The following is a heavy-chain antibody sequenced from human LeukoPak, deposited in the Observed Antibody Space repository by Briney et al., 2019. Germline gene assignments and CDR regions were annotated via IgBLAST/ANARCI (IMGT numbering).Heavy chain of an antibody. Sequence: GGSLRLSCAASGFTFSSYWMHWVRQAPGKGLVWVSQINIDGSSTSYADSVKGRFTISRDNPKNTLYLQMNSLRAEDAAVYYCARDGHAFDIWGQGTMVSVSS. J-gene: IGHJ3*02. CDR2: INIDGSST. V-gene: IGHV3-74*01. D-gene: IGHD3/OR15-3a*01. CDR1: GFTFSSYW. CDR3: ARDGHAFDI.